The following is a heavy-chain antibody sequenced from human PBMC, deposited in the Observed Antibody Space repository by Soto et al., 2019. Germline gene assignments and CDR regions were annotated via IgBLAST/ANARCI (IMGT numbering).Heavy chain of an antibody. Sequence: GGSLRLSCAASGFTFSSYGMHWVRQAPGKGLEWVAVIWYDGSNKYYADSVKGRFTISRDNSKNTLYLQMNSLRAEDTAVYYCAREQSDIVVVVAATGYNWFDPWGQGTLVTVSS. CDR3: AREQSDIVVVVAATGYNWFDP. D-gene: IGHD2-15*01. CDR2: IWYDGSNK. CDR1: GFTFSSYG. V-gene: IGHV3-33*01. J-gene: IGHJ5*02.